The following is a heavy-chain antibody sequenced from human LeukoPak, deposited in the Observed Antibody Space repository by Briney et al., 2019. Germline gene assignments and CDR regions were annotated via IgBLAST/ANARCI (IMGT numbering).Heavy chain of an antibody. V-gene: IGHV3-30*18. CDR1: GFTFSSYG. CDR3: AKDEDYYDSSGRSPYFDH. CDR2: ISYDGSDK. J-gene: IGHJ4*02. D-gene: IGHD3-22*01. Sequence: GGSLRLSCAASGFTFSSYGMHWVRQAPGKGLEWVAVISYDGSDKYYADSVKGRFTISRDNSENTLYLQMNSLRAEDTAVYYCAKDEDYYDSSGRSPYFDHWGQGTLVTVSS.